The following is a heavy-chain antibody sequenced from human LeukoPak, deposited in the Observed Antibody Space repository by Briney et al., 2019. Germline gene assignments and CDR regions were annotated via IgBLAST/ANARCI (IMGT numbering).Heavy chain of an antibody. Sequence: KPGGSLRLSWAASGFSFSDYSMSWIRQAPGKGLECISYRSSSSYTNYADSVKGRFTISRDNAKNSLYLQMNSLRAEDTAVYYCARGDYDSSGYYEVWGQGTLVTVSS. CDR2: RSSSSYT. CDR3: ARGDYDSSGYYEV. D-gene: IGHD3-22*01. CDR1: GFSFSDYS. V-gene: IGHV3-11*05. J-gene: IGHJ4*02.